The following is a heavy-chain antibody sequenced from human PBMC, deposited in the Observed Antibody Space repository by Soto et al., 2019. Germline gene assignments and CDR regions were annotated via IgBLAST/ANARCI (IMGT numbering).Heavy chain of an antibody. J-gene: IGHJ4*02. V-gene: IGHV1-46*03. CDR1: GYTFTSYY. D-gene: IGHD2-15*01. CDR3: ARGSEPNDY. Sequence: QVQLVQSGAEVKKPGASVKDSCKASGYTFTSYYMHWVRQAPAPGLDWMGIINPSGGSTSYAQKFQGRVTMSRDRCTSTVYMKLSSLRSEDAAVYYCARGSEPNDYWGQGTLVTVS. CDR2: INPSGGST.